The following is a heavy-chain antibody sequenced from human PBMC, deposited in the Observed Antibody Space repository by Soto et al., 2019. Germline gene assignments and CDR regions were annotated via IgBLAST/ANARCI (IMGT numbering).Heavy chain of an antibody. CDR3: ARRGSGSYYDY. V-gene: IGHV3-23*01. CDR1: GFTFSSYV. Sequence: EVQLLESGGGLVQPGGSLRLSCAASGFTFSSYVMRWVRQAPVKRLEWVSAISGSGGSTYYADSVKGRFTISRDNSKNTLYLQMNSLRAEDTAVYYCARRGSGSYYDYGGQGTLVTVSS. J-gene: IGHJ4*02. D-gene: IGHD1-26*01. CDR2: ISGSGGST.